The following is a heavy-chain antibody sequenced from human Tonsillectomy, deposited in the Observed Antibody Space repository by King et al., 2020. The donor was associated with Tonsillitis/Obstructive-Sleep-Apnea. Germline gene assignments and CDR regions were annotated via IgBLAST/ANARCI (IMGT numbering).Heavy chain of an antibody. J-gene: IGHJ4*02. V-gene: IGHV3-30*04. CDR1: GFTFSSYA. D-gene: IGHD5-24*01. CDR3: ARDPDGYGLSYFDI. Sequence: VQLVESGGGVVQPGRSLRLSCAASGFTFSSYAMHWVRQAPGKGLEWVAVISYDGSNKYYADSVKGRFTISRDNSENTLYLQMNSLRAEDTAVYYCARDPDGYGLSYFDILGQGPLVTVSS. CDR2: ISYDGSNK.